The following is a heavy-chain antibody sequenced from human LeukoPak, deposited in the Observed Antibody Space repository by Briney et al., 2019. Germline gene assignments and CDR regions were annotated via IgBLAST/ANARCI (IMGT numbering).Heavy chain of an antibody. CDR2: IYQSGSS. CDR3: ARAYGYSSGWYTHNWFDP. Sequence: SETLSLTCSVSGYSISRGYYWVWIRQPPGKGLEWIASIYQSGSSHYNPSLKSRVSISLDTSKNQFSLRLSSVTAADTAVYYCARAYGYSSGWYTHNWFDPWGQGTLVTVSS. V-gene: IGHV4-38-2*02. D-gene: IGHD6-19*01. CDR1: GYSISRGYY. J-gene: IGHJ5*02.